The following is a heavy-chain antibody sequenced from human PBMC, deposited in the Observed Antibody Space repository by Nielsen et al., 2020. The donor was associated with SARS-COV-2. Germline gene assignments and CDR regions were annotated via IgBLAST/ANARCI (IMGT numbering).Heavy chain of an antibody. CDR3: ARDPTSTVTTAGYYYYYYMDV. J-gene: IGHJ6*03. CDR2: ISAYNGNT. V-gene: IGHV1-18*01. Sequence: WVRQAPGQGLEWMGWISAYNGNTNYAQKLQGRVTMTTDTSTSTAYMELRSLRSEDTAVYYCARDPTSTVTTAGYYYYYYMDVWGKGTTVTVSS. D-gene: IGHD4-11*01.